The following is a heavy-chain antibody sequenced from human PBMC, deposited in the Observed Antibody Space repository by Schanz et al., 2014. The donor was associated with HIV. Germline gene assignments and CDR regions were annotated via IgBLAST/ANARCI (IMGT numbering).Heavy chain of an antibody. CDR1: GFTFDDYV. D-gene: IGHD3-3*01. V-gene: IGHV3-9*01. Sequence: EVVLVESGGGLVQPGGSLRLSCAASGFTFDDYVMHWVRQAPGKGLEWVSGISWKSDSIGYADSVKGRFTISRDNAKNSLSLQMNSLRAEDTAVYYCARPDYDSWVDVWGQGTTVIVSS. J-gene: IGHJ6*02. CDR3: ARPDYDSWVDV. CDR2: ISWKSDSI.